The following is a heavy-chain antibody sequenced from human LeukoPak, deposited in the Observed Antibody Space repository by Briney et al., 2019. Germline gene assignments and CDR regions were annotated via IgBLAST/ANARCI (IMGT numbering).Heavy chain of an antibody. CDR2: INPNSGGT. V-gene: IGHV1-2*02. Sequence: GASVKVSCKASGYTFTGYYMHWVRQAPGQGLEWMGWINPNSGGTNYAQKFQGRVTMTRDTSISTAYMELSRLRSDDTAVYYCAREVGATSPEYYYYYYMDVWGKGTTVTVSS. J-gene: IGHJ6*03. CDR3: AREVGATSPEYYYYYYMDV. D-gene: IGHD1-26*01. CDR1: GYTFTGYY.